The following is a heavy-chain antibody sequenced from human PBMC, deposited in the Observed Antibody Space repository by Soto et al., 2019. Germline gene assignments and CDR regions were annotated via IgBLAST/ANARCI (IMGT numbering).Heavy chain of an antibody. CDR1: GFAFSGSA. CDR2: TRTKLNNYAT. V-gene: IGHV3-73*02. CDR3: TNGLDY. D-gene: IGHD2-8*01. Sequence: EVQLVESGGGLVQPGGSLKLSCAASGFAFSGSAMHWVRQASGRGLEWVGRTRTKLNNYATAYAASLEGRFTISRDDSKNTAYLQMNGLLTEDTAVYYCTNGLDYWGQGTLVTVSS. J-gene: IGHJ4*02.